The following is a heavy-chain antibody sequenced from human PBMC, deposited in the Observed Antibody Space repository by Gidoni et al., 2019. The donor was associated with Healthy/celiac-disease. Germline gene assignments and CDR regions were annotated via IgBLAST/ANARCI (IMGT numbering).Heavy chain of an antibody. CDR2: INPSGGST. J-gene: IGHJ4*02. V-gene: IGHV1-46*01. Sequence: QVQLVPSGAEVKKPGASVKVSCKASGYTFTSYYMHWVRQAPGQGLEWMGIINPSGGSTSYAQKFQGRVTMTRDTSTSTVYMELSSLRSEDTAVYYCARGVLGVAGSGNFDYWGQGTLVTVSS. CDR3: ARGVLGVAGSGNFDY. D-gene: IGHD3-10*01. CDR1: GYTFTSYY.